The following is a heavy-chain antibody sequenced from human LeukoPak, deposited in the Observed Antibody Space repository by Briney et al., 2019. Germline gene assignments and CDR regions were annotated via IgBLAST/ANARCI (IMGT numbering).Heavy chain of an antibody. D-gene: IGHD4-17*01. CDR3: ASGGNYGDFDY. Sequence: GASVKVSCKASGGTFSSYAISWVRQAPGQGLEWMGGIIPIFGTANYAQKFQGRVTITADKSSSTAYMELSSLRSEDTAVYYCASGGNYGDFDYWGQGTLVTVSS. CDR1: GGTFSSYA. V-gene: IGHV1-69*06. CDR2: IIPIFGTA. J-gene: IGHJ4*02.